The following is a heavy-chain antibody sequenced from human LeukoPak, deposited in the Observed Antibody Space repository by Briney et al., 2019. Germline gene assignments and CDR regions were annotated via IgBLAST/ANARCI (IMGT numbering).Heavy chain of an antibody. CDR1: GGSFSGYY. CDR2: INHSGST. V-gene: IGHV4-34*01. J-gene: IGHJ4*02. Sequence: PSETLSLTCAVYGGSFSGYYWSWIRQPPGKGLEWIGEINHSGSTNYNPSLKSRVTISVDTSKNQFSLKLSSVTAADTAVYYCARGGRNGDTIPYYFDYWGQGTLVTVSS. CDR3: ARGGRNGDTIPYYFDY. D-gene: IGHD4-17*01.